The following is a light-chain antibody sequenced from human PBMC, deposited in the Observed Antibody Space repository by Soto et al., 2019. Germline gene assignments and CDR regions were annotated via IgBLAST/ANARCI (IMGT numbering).Light chain of an antibody. V-gene: IGKV3-20*01. CDR3: QQYGISPLT. Sequence: EIVLTQSPGILSLSPGERASLSCRASQSVSSNYLAWYQQKPGQAPRLLIYGASSRATGIPDRFSGSGSGTDFTLTVSRLEPEDFAVYYCQQYGISPLTFGGGTRVQIK. J-gene: IGKJ4*01. CDR2: GAS. CDR1: QSVSSNY.